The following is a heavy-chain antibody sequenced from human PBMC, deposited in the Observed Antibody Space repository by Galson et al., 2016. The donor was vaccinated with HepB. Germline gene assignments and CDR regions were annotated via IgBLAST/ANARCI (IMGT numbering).Heavy chain of an antibody. Sequence: TLSLTCTVSGDSISYGGDYYWSWIRQHPDKGLEWIGYIYYNGRTDYNPSLKSRGTISLDTSKNQFSLKLSSVTASDTAVYYCARLRDGDSSGWADYFDHWGQGTLVTVSS. CDR1: GDSISYGGDYY. CDR3: ARLRDGDSSGWADYFDH. V-gene: IGHV4-31*03. J-gene: IGHJ4*02. D-gene: IGHD6-19*01. CDR2: IYYNGRT.